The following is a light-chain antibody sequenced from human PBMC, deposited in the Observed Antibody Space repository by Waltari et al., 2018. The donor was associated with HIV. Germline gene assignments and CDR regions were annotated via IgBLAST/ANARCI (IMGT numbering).Light chain of an antibody. J-gene: IGLJ1*01. Sequence: QSVLTPPPSESATPGQRVTISCSGGGSNTGRNYVYWYQQIPGTAPKLLIYRNKQRPSRVPDRFSGSKSGTSASLAISGLQSEDEADYYCAAWDDSLNSFVFGTGTRVTVL. CDR3: AAWDDSLNSFV. CDR1: GSNTGRNY. CDR2: RNK. V-gene: IGLV1-47*01.